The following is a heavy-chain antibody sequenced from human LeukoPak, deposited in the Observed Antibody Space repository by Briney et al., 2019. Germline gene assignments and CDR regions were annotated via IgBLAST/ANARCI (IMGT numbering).Heavy chain of an antibody. CDR1: GYTFTSYG. CDR2: IIPIFGTA. CDR3: AREGRDGYNYWFDY. D-gene: IGHD5-24*01. J-gene: IGHJ4*02. V-gene: IGHV1-69*13. Sequence: SVKVSCKASGYTFTSYGISWVRQAPGQGLEWMGGIIPIFGTANYAQKFQGRVTITADESTSTAYMELSSLRSEDTAVYYCAREGRDGYNYWFDYWGQGTLVTVSS.